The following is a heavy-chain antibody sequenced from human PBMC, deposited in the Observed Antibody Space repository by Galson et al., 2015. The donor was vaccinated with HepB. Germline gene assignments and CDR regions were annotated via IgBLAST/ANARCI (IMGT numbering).Heavy chain of an antibody. CDR3: ARDVYGAEEY. CDR2: VMADGGES. D-gene: IGHD4-17*01. CDR1: GFTFSNYG. J-gene: IGHJ4*02. Sequence: LRLSCAASGFTFSNYGMSWVRQAPGGGLEWVASVMADGGESYYVDSVKGRFTISRDNSKNSLHLQMNSLRADDTAVYYCARDVYGAEEYWGQGTLVTVSS. V-gene: IGHV3-7*03.